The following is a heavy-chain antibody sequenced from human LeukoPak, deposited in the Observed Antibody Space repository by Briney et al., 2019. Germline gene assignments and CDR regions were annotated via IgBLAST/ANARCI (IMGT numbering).Heavy chain of an antibody. CDR2: ISGSGGSA. V-gene: IGHV3-23*01. D-gene: IGHD1-26*01. CDR1: GFTFNNYA. CDR3: AKDRSVGYFDY. Sequence: GGSLRLSCAASGFTFNNYAMTWVRQAPGKGLEWVSGISGSGGSAYYADSVKGRFAISRDNSKNTLYLQMNSLRPEDTAVYYCAKDRSVGYFDYWGQGTLVTVSS. J-gene: IGHJ4*02.